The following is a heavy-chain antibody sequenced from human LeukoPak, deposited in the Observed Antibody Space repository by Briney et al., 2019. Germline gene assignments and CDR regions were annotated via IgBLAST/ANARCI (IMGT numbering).Heavy chain of an antibody. V-gene: IGHV4-34*01. Sequence: SETLSLTCAVYGGSFSGYYWNWIRQPPGKGLEWIGEINHSGSTNYNPSLKSRVTISVDTSKSQFSLKLSSVTAADTAVYYCVRGRGDSSGYYRFDYWGQGTLVTVSA. D-gene: IGHD3-22*01. J-gene: IGHJ4*02. CDR2: INHSGST. CDR1: GGSFSGYY. CDR3: VRGRGDSSGYYRFDY.